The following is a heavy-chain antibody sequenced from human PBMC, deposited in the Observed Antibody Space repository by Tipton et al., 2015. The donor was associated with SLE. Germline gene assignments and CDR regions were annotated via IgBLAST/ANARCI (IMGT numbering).Heavy chain of an antibody. J-gene: IGHJ3*02. V-gene: IGHV4-4*07. Sequence: TLSLTCTVSGDSISTHYWSWIRQPAGKGLEWIGRIYTGESLSESTNYNPSLKSRVTISVDTSKKQFSLNLSSVTAADTAVYYCARDPKLGWAFDIWGQGTMVTVSS. CDR1: GDSISTHY. CDR2: IYTGESLSEST. D-gene: IGHD7-27*01. CDR3: ARDPKLGWAFDI.